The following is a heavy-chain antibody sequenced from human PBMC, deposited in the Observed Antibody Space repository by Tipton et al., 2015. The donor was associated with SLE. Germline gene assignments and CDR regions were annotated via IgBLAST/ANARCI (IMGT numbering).Heavy chain of an antibody. Sequence: TLSLTCAVSGGSIRSSNFYWGWIRQPPGRGLDWIGSFYYSGSTYYDPSLKSRVTISIDTSKNQFSLKLSSVTAADTAVYYCAKYVDLAVAGPLDYWGQGTLVTVSS. CDR2: FYYSGST. V-gene: IGHV4-39*07. J-gene: IGHJ4*02. CDR1: GGSIRSSNFY. CDR3: AKYVDLAVAGPLDY. D-gene: IGHD6-13*01.